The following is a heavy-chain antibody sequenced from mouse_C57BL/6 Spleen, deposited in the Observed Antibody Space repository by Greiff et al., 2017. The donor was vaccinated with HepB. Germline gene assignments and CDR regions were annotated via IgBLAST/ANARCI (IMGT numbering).Heavy chain of an antibody. CDR3: ASGSSPAWFAY. V-gene: IGHV1-74*01. CDR2: IHPSDSDT. Sequence: QVQLQQPGAELVKPGASVKVSCKASGYTFTSYWMHWVKQRPGQGLEWIGRIHPSDSDTNYNQKFKGKATLTVDKSSSTAYMQLSSLTSEDSAVYYCASGSSPAWFAYWGQVTLVTVSA. D-gene: IGHD1-1*01. J-gene: IGHJ3*01. CDR1: GYTFTSYW.